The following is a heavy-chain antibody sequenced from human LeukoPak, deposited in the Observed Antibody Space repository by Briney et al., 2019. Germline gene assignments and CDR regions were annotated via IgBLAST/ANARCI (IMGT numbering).Heavy chain of an antibody. CDR2: IKQDGSEK. J-gene: IGHJ4*02. CDR3: ARDRDIVVVVVDY. CDR1: GFTFSSYW. V-gene: IGHV3-7*01. Sequence: QPGGSLRLSCAASGFTFSSYWMSWVRQAPGKGLEWVANIKQDGSEKYYVDSVKGRFTISRDNAKNTLYLQMNSLRAEDTAVYYCARDRDIVVVVVDYWGQGTLVTVSS. D-gene: IGHD2-15*01.